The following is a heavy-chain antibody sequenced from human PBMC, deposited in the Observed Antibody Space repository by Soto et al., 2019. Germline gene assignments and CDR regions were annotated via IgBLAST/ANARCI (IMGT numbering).Heavy chain of an antibody. CDR1: GFTFSSYG. Sequence: GGSLRLSCAASGFTFSSYGMHWVRQAPGKGLEWVAVIWYDGSNKYYADSVKGRFTISRDNSKNTLYLQMNSLRAEDTAVYYCARDNYDFWSGYYTGPKYYYYYYMDVLGKGTTVTVSS. CDR3: ARDNYDFWSGYYTGPKYYYYYYMDV. CDR2: IWYDGSNK. D-gene: IGHD3-3*01. J-gene: IGHJ6*03. V-gene: IGHV3-33*01.